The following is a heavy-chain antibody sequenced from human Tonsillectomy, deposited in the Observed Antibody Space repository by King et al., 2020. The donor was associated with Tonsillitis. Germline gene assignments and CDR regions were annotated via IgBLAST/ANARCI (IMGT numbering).Heavy chain of an antibody. D-gene: IGHD4-17*01. Sequence: VQLQESGPGLVKPSETLSLTCTVSGGSISSYYWSWIRQPPGKGLEWIGFMYDSGDTNYNPSLKSRITISLDTSKNQFSLKVTSVTAADTAVYYCARGEFDYGDYWYFDLWGRGTLVTVSS. CDR2: MYDSGDT. CDR1: GGSISSYY. V-gene: IGHV4-59*01. J-gene: IGHJ2*01. CDR3: ARGEFDYGDYWYFDL.